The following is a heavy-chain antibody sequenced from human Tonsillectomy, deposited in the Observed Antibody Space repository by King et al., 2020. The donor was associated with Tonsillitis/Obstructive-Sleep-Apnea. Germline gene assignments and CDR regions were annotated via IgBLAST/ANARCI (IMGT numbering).Heavy chain of an antibody. Sequence: VQLVESGGGVVQPGRSLRLSCAASGFTFSNYGMHWVRQAPGKGLEWVAGIVYDGSKKYYADSVKGRFTISRDNSKNTLYLQMNSLTADDTTVYYCAKEGSRGDFDYWGQGTLVTVSS. D-gene: IGHD2-15*01. CDR3: AKEGSRGDFDY. CDR2: IVYDGSKK. J-gene: IGHJ4*02. CDR1: GFTFSNYG. V-gene: IGHV3-30*18.